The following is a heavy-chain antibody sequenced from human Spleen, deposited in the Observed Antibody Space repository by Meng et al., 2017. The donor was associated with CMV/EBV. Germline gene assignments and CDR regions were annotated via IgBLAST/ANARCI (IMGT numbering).Heavy chain of an antibody. CDR1: GGSISNSGHY. D-gene: IGHD6-19*01. CDR3: ARELGNSGWLYWFDS. J-gene: IGHJ5*01. CDR2: IYYTGAT. V-gene: IGHV4-31*02. Sequence: SGGSISNSGHYWSWIRQHPGKGLEWIGYIYYTGATYYNPSLKSRVIISVDTSQGQFSLRLSSVTAADTAVYYCARELGNSGWLYWFDSWGQGTLVTVSS.